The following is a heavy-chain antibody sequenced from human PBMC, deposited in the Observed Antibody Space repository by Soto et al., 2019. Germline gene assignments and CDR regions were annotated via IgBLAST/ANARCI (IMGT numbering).Heavy chain of an antibody. CDR1: GFTYSTYT. CDR3: ARDGVSSPEYTWNYGTYFDY. D-gene: IGHD1-7*01. CDR2: ISYDGNNK. Sequence: QVQMVESGGGVVQPGRSLRLSCAASGFTYSTYTMHWVRQAPGKGLEWVAVISYDGNNKFYAESVKGRFTISRDSTKQTLYLQMNSLRPDDTAMYYCARDGVSSPEYTWNYGTYFDYCGQGALVTVSS. V-gene: IGHV3-30*14. J-gene: IGHJ4*02.